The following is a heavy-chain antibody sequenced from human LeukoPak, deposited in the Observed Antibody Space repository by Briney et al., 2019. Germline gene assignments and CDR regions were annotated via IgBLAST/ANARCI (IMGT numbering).Heavy chain of an antibody. CDR1: GGSISSSTYY. CDR2: IYYRGST. D-gene: IGHD3-10*01. CDR3: ARGWGSGAFDI. V-gene: IGHV4-39*07. Sequence: NPSETLSLTCTVSGGSISSSTYYWGWIRQPPGKGLEWIGTIYYRGSTYYNPSLKSRVTMSVDTSKNQFSLKLSSVTAADTAVYYCARGWGSGAFDIWGQGTMVTVSS. J-gene: IGHJ3*02.